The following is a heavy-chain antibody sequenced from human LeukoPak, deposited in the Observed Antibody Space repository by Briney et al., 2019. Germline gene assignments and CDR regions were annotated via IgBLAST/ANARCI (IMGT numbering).Heavy chain of an antibody. Sequence: TGGSLRLSCAASGFTVSSNYMSWVRQAPGKGLEWVSVIYSGGSTYYADSVKGRFTISRDNSKNTVYLQMNSLRAEDTAVYYCARDLNYDSAYRGQGTLVTVSS. D-gene: IGHD3-22*01. V-gene: IGHV3-53*01. J-gene: IGHJ4*02. CDR2: IYSGGST. CDR1: GFTVSSNY. CDR3: ARDLNYDSAY.